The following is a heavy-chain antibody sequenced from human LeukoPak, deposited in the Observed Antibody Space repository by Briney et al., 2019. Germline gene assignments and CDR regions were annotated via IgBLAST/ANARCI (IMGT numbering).Heavy chain of an antibody. CDR2: INWNGGST. J-gene: IGHJ3*01. V-gene: IGHV3-20*04. CDR3: VRNGEYAFNL. Sequence: GGSLRLSCAASGFTFDDYGMSWVRQAPGKGLEWVSGINWNGGSTGYADSVKGRFTISRDNAKDSLYLQMNSLRAEDTAIYYCVRNGEYAFNLWGQGTMVTVSS. CDR1: GFTFDDYG. D-gene: IGHD4-17*01.